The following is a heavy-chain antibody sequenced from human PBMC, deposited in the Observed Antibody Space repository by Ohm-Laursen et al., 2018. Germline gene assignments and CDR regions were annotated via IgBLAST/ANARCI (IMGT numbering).Heavy chain of an antibody. D-gene: IGHD4-17*01. J-gene: IGHJ4*02. CDR3: AKEYDYGDYHYPFFDY. CDR1: GFTFSSSA. V-gene: IGHV3-48*01. CDR2: ISSTGRTI. Sequence: SLRLSCTASGFTFSSSAMNWVRQSPGKGLEWVSYISSTGRTIYYADSVKGRFTISRDNSKNTLYLQMNSLRAEDTAVYYCAKEYDYGDYHYPFFDYWGQGTLVTVSS.